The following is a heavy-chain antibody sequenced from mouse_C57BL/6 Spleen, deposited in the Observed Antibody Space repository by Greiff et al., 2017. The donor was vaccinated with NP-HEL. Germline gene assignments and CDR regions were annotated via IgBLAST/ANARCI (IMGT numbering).Heavy chain of an antibody. CDR2: INYDGSST. CDR1: GFTFSDYY. J-gene: IGHJ4*01. D-gene: IGHD2-5*01. Sequence: EVQVVESEGGLVQPGSSMKLSCTASGFTFSDYYMAWVRQVPEKGLEWVANINYDGSSTYYLDSLKSRFIISRDNAKNILYLQMSSLKSEDTATYYCARDIGLYSNYDYAMDYWGQGTSVTVSS. CDR3: ARDIGLYSNYDYAMDY. V-gene: IGHV5-16*01.